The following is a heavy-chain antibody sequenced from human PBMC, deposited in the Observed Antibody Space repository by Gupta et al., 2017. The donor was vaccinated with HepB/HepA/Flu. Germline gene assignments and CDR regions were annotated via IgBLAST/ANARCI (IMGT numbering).Heavy chain of an antibody. Sequence: EVQLVESGGDLVQPGGSLRLSCVASGFTFSEYWMHWVRQAPGKGLVWVARVNSDASTTMYADSVRGRFTISRDNAENTLYLQMNSLRAEDTAMYYCARGYDSGTYFAYWGQGTLVTVSS. CDR3: ARGYDSGTYFAY. D-gene: IGHD3-10*01. CDR1: GFTFSEYW. V-gene: IGHV3-74*03. J-gene: IGHJ4*02. CDR2: VNSDASTT.